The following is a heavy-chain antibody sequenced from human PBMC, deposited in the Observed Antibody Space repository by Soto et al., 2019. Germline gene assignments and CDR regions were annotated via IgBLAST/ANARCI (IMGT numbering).Heavy chain of an antibody. CDR3: ARLWAGYYYYMDV. D-gene: IGHD3-10*01. V-gene: IGHV3-33*01. CDR2: IWYDGSNK. Sequence: GGSLRLSCAASGFTCSSYGMHWVRQAPGKGLEWVAVIWYDGSNKYYADSVKGRFTISRDNSKNTLYLQMNSLRAEDTAVYYCARLWAGYYYYMDVWGKGTTVTVSS. J-gene: IGHJ6*03. CDR1: GFTCSSYG.